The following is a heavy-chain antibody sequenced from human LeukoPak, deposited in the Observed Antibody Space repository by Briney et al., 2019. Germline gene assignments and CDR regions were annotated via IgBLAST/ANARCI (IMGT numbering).Heavy chain of an antibody. CDR2: IYTSGST. CDR1: GGSISSYY. J-gene: IGHJ5*02. D-gene: IGHD3-3*01. CDR3: ARQGVTIFGVVIPNNWFDP. V-gene: IGHV4-4*07. Sequence: KPSETLSLTCTVSGGSISSYYWSWIRQPAGKGLEWIGRIYTSGSTNYNPSLKSRVTISVDTSKNQFSLKLSSVTAADTAVYYCARQGVTIFGVVIPNNWFDPWGQGTLVTVSS.